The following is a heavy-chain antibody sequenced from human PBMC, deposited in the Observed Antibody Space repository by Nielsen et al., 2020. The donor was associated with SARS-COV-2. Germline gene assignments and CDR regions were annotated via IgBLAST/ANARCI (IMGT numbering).Heavy chain of an antibody. CDR2: IYYSGST. CDR3: ARQGIAAAVDY. CDR1: GGSISSYY. Sequence: SETLSLTCTVSGGSISSYYWSWIRQPPGKGLEWIGYIYYSGSTNYNPSLKSRVTISVDTSKNQFSLKLSSVTAADTAVYYCARQGIAAAVDYWGQGTLVTVSS. D-gene: IGHD6-13*01. J-gene: IGHJ4*02. V-gene: IGHV4-59*08.